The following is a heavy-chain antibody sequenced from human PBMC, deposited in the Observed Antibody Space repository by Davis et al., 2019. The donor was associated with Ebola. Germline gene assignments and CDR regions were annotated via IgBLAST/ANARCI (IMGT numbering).Heavy chain of an antibody. D-gene: IGHD5-24*01. CDR3: ARGGHGYNAYYFDY. CDR1: GFNFNNYD. Sequence: GESLKISCAVAGFNFNNYDMNWVRQAPGKGLEGVSSISIGSGYISYADSVKGRFAISSDNAKDSLFLQMDSLRAEDTAVYYCARGGHGYNAYYFDYWGQGTLVTVSS. V-gene: IGHV3-21*01. J-gene: IGHJ4*02. CDR2: ISIGSGYI.